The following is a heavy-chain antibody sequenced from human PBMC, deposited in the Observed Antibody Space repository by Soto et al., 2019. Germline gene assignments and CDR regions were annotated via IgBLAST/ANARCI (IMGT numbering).Heavy chain of an antibody. CDR3: AGWGVDDFWSGYSSDY. J-gene: IGHJ4*02. Sequence: QVQLVESGGGLVKPGGSLRLSCAASGFTFSDYDMSCIRQAPGKGLQWVSYIRSSGSTIYYADSVKGRFTISRDNAKKSLYLQMNSLRAEDTAVYYCAGWGVDDFWSGYSSDYWGQGTLVTVSS. D-gene: IGHD3-3*01. V-gene: IGHV3-11*01. CDR1: GFTFSDYD. CDR2: IRSSGSTI.